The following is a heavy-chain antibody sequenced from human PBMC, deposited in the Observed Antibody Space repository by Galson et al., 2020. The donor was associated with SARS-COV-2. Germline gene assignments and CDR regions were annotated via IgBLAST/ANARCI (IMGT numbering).Heavy chain of an antibody. V-gene: IGHV4-31*03. CDR3: ARSPPAYYYDSSGYRYFDS. CDR1: GGSISSGGYY. CDR2: IYYSGST. Sequence: SENLSLTCTVSGGSISSGGYYWRWIHQHPGKGLEWIGYIYYSGSTYYNPSLKSRVTISVDTSKNQFSLKLSYVTAADTAVYYCARSPPAYYYDSSGYRYFDSWGQGTLVTVS. D-gene: IGHD3-22*01. J-gene: IGHJ4*02.